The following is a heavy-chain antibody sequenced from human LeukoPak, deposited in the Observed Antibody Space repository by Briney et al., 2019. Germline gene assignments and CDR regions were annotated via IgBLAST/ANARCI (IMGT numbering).Heavy chain of an antibody. CDR2: ISWNSGSI. V-gene: IGHV3-9*03. CDR1: GFTFSSYA. J-gene: IGHJ4*02. CDR3: AKGLSQLWTYYFDY. D-gene: IGHD5-18*01. Sequence: PGGSLRLSCAASGFTFSSYAMNWVRQAPGKGLEWVSGISWNSGSIGYADSVKGRFTISRDNAKNSLYLQMNSLRAEDMALYYCAKGLSQLWTYYFDYWGQGTLVTVSS.